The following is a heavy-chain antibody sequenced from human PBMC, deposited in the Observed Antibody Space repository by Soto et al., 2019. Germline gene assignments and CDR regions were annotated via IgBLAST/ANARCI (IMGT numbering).Heavy chain of an antibody. J-gene: IGHJ5*02. D-gene: IGHD1-26*01. CDR2: INPGNNDT. CDR3: ARALIHSANYFDP. Sequence: ASVKVSCKDCGDRFTSYAMHWVRQVPGQGLEWMGRINPGNNDTKYSQKFQGRVTISSDTSANTAYMELSSLRSEDTAIYYCARALIHSANYFDPWGQGTLVTV. V-gene: IGHV1-3*01. CDR1: GDRFTSYA.